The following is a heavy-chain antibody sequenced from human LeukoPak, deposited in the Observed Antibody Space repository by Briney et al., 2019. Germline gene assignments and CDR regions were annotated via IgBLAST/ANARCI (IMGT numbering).Heavy chain of an antibody. Sequence: ASVKVSCKASGGTFSSYAISWVRQAPGQGLEWMGGIIPIFGTANYAQKFQGRVTITADESTSTAYMELSSLRSEDTAVYYCASGPLARHLLLWFGGTFDYWGQGTLVTVSS. D-gene: IGHD3-10*01. CDR1: GGTFSSYA. CDR3: ASGPLARHLLLWFGGTFDY. CDR2: IIPIFGTA. J-gene: IGHJ4*02. V-gene: IGHV1-69*13.